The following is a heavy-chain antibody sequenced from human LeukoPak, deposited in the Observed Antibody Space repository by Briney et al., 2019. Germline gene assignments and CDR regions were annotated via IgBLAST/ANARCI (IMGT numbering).Heavy chain of an antibody. CDR1: GGTLTSHT. V-gene: IGHV1-69*13. CDR2: IIPILGSA. CDR3: ARGYDIGDYVPYNY. D-gene: IGHD4-17*01. Sequence: APVKVSCKASGGTLTSHTFTWVRRAPGQGLEWMGGIIPILGSANYAKKFQGRATNSADESTGTVYMELRNLTPEDTAVYYCARGYDIGDYVPYNYWGQGTLVTVSP. J-gene: IGHJ4*02.